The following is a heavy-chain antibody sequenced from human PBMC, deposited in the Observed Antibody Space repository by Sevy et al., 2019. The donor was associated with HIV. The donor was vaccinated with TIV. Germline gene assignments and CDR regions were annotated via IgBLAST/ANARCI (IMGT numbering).Heavy chain of an antibody. CDR3: ARPRANYVDHYFFYAMDV. CDR1: GFALSNYYA. D-gene: IGHD4-17*01. CDR2: ISCDGSDK. V-gene: IGHV3-30-3*01. Sequence: GGSLRLSCAASGFALSNYYAMHWVRQAPGKGLEWVALISCDGSDKYYADSVKGRFTISRDNFKNTLYLQMNSMTTEDTAVYYCARPRANYVDHYFFYAMDVWGQGTTVTVSS. J-gene: IGHJ6*02.